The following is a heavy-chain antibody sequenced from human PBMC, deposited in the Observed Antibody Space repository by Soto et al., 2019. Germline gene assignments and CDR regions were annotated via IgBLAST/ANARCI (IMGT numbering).Heavy chain of an antibody. D-gene: IGHD2-2*01. CDR1: RFTFSTYG. CDR2: LSHDGSNK. V-gene: IGHV3-30*18. Sequence: GGSLRLSCAASRFTFSTYGLHWVRQAPGKGLEWVAALSHDGSNKYYAGSVKGRFTISRDNSKNTLYLEMDSLRLDDTAVYYCAEEGVSFSTSCSRCYGLDVWGQGTPVAVSS. CDR3: AEEGVSFSTSCSRCYGLDV. J-gene: IGHJ6*02.